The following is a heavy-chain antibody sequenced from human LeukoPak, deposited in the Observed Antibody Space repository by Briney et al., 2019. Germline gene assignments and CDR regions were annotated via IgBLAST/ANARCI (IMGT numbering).Heavy chain of an antibody. CDR2: IYYSGST. V-gene: IGHV4-59*08. CDR1: GGSISSYN. J-gene: IGHJ5*02. D-gene: IGHD6-25*01. Sequence: SETLSLTCTVSGGSISSYNWSWIWHPQATGMEWIGYIYYSGSTNYDPSLKSRVTISVDTSKYEFSQKLSSVTAADTAVYYCARHCDDVRSGFDPWGQGTLVTVSS. CDR3: ARHCDDVRSGFDP.